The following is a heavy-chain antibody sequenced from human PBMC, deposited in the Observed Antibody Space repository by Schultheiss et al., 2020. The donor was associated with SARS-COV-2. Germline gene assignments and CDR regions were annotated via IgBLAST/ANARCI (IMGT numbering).Heavy chain of an antibody. Sequence: ASVKVSCKASGYTFTDYFMHWVRQAPGEGLEWMAWINAGNGNTKYSQKFQGRVTITRDTSISTAYMELSSLRSDDTAVYYCARVQQWRGGGDYWGQGTLVTVSS. CDR1: GYTFTDYF. J-gene: IGHJ4*02. D-gene: IGHD6-19*01. V-gene: IGHV1/OR15-3*02. CDR2: INAGNGNT. CDR3: ARVQQWRGGGDY.